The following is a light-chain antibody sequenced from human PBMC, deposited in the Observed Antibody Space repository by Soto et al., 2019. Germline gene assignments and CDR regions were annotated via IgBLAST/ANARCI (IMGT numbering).Light chain of an antibody. CDR3: HQYEDLPLT. CDR2: DAS. CDR1: QDISKF. V-gene: IGKV1-33*01. J-gene: IGKJ4*01. Sequence: DIQMTQSPSSLSASVGDRVTITCQASQDISKFLNWYQLKPGKAPRLLIFDASSVETGVPSRFSGSGSGTHFTFTIDSLQAEDLATYYCHQYEDLPLTFGGGTTVEI.